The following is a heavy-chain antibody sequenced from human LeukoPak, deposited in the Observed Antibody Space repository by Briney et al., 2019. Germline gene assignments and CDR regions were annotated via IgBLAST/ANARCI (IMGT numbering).Heavy chain of an antibody. CDR1: GGSISSSSYY. Sequence: KSSETLSLTCTVSGGSISSSSYYWGWIRQPPGKGLEWIGSIYYSGSTYYNPSLKSRVTISVDTSKNQFSLKLSSVTAADTAVYYCASSIPKLAAAGTGLFDYWGQGTLVTVSS. J-gene: IGHJ4*02. CDR3: ASSIPKLAAAGTGLFDY. CDR2: IYYSGST. V-gene: IGHV4-39*01. D-gene: IGHD6-13*01.